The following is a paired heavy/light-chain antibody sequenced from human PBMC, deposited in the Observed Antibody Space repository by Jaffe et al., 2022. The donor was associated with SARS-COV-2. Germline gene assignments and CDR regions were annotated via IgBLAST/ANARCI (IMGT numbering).Heavy chain of an antibody. Sequence: EVQLVESGGGLVQPGGSLKLSCAASGFTFSGSAMHWVRQASGKGLEWVGRIRSKANSYATAYAASVKGRFTISRDDSKNTAYLQLNSLKTEDTAVYYCSTPSHNSDWARHFDYWGQGTLVTVSS. J-gene: IGHJ4*02. V-gene: IGHV3-73*02. CDR3: STPSHNSDWARHFDY. CDR1: GFTFSGSA. CDR2: IRSKANSYAT. D-gene: IGHD6-25*01.
Light chain of an antibody. CDR2: EVS. J-gene: IGLJ2*01. Sequence: QSALTQPASVSGSPGQSITISCTGTSSDVGSYNLVSWYQQHPGTAPKLMIYEVSNRPSGVPDRFSGSKSGNTASLTISGLQAEDEADYYCSSYTTSSSDVVFGGGTKLTVL. CDR1: SSDVGSYNL. CDR3: SSYTTSSSDVV. V-gene: IGLV2-14*02.